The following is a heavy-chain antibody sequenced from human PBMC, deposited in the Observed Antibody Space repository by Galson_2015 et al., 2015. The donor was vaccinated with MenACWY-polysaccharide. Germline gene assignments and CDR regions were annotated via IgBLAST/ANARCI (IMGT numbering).Heavy chain of an antibody. Sequence: SLRLSCAVSGFTFKNYWMSWVRQAPGKGLEWVANIKKDGSEKYCVDSVKDRFTISRDNGRSSLYLQMNGLRVEDTAVYYCARGHYGMDVWGQGTTVTVS. CDR2: IKKDGSEK. CDR1: GFTFKNYW. CDR3: ARGHYGMDV. V-gene: IGHV3-7*01. J-gene: IGHJ6*02.